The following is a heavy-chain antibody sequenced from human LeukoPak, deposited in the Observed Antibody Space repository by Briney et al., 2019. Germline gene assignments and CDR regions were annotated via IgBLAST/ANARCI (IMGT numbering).Heavy chain of an antibody. CDR1: GYSFSSGFY. D-gene: IGHD3-10*01. J-gene: IGHJ4*02. CDR3: AGNYYGSGSWFDY. CDR2: LFHSGTT. V-gene: IGHV4-38-2*02. Sequence: PSETLSLTCSVSGYSFSSGFYWGWIRQPPGKGLEWIGSLFHSGTTYYNSSLKSRVTISVDTSKNQFSLKLSSVTAADTAVYYCAGNYYGSGSWFDYWGQGTLVTVSS.